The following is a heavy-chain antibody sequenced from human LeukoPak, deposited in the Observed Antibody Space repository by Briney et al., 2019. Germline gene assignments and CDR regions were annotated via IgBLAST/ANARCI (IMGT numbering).Heavy chain of an antibody. D-gene: IGHD3-9*01. CDR1: GFSLSTSGVG. Sequence: SGPTLVNPTQTLTLTCTFSGFSLSTSGVGVGWIRQPPGKALEWLALIYWDDDKRYSPSLKSRLTITKDTSKNQVVLTMTNMDPVDTAKYYCAHKNYDFLTGFGNTGFDYWGQGTLVPVSS. CDR2: IYWDDDK. J-gene: IGHJ4*02. V-gene: IGHV2-5*02. CDR3: AHKNYDFLTGFGNTGFDY.